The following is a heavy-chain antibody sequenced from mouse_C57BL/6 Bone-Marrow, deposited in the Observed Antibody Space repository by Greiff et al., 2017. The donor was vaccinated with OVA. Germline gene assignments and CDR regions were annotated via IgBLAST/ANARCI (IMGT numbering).Heavy chain of an antibody. J-gene: IGHJ3*01. V-gene: IGHV5-4*01. CDR1: GFTFSSYA. Sequence: EVKLMESGGGLVKPGGSLKLSCAASGFTFSSYAMPWVRQTPEKRLEWVASISDGGSYIYYPDNVKGRFTISRDNAKNTLSLQMSSLKSEETAMYYCAREVNNYDSFGYWGQGNLVTVSA. D-gene: IGHD1-3*01. CDR2: ISDGGSYI. CDR3: AREVNNYDSFGY.